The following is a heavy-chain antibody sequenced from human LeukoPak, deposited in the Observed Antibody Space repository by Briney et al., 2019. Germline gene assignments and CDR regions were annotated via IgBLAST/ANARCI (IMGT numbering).Heavy chain of an antibody. Sequence: PSETLSLTCTVSGGSISGYYWSWIRQPPGKGLEWIGYIYDSGSTNYNPSLKSRVTISVDTSKNPFSLQLSSVTAADTAVYYCARHPTGDAFDIWGQGRLVTVSS. V-gene: IGHV4-59*08. CDR1: GGSISGYY. D-gene: IGHD7-27*01. J-gene: IGHJ3*02. CDR3: ARHPTGDAFDI. CDR2: IYDSGST.